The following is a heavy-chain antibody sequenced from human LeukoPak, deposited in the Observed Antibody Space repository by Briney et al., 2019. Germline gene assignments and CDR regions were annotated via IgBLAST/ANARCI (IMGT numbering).Heavy chain of an antibody. V-gene: IGHV3-21*01. CDR2: ISSSSSYI. J-gene: IGHJ4*02. D-gene: IGHD3-10*01. Sequence: GGSLRLSCAASGFTFSSYSMNWVRQAPGKGLEWVSSISSSSSYIYYADSVKGRFTISRDNAKNSLYLQMNSLRAEDTAVYYCARERAYYYGSGSYPYWGQGTLVTVSS. CDR3: ARERAYYYGSGSYPY. CDR1: GFTFSSYS.